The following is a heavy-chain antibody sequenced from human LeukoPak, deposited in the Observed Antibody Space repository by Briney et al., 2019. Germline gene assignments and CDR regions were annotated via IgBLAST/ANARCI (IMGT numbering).Heavy chain of an antibody. J-gene: IGHJ4*02. Sequence: GGSLRLSCAASGFTFSSYSMNWARQAPGKGLEWVSYISYSSSTIYYADSVKGRFTISRDNGKNTLFLQMNSLRAEDTAVYYCAVRYSGSWYLFDYWGQGTLVTVSS. CDR1: GFTFSSYS. V-gene: IGHV3-48*01. CDR3: AVRYSGSWYLFDY. D-gene: IGHD6-13*01. CDR2: ISYSSSTI.